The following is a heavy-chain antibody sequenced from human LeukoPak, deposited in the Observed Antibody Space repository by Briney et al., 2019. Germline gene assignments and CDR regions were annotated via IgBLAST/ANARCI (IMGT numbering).Heavy chain of an antibody. V-gene: IGHV3-21*01. D-gene: IGHD3-3*01. CDR3: ARGGGYDFWSGYYDSFDY. Sequence: GGSLRPSCAASAFTFSRYGMHWVRQAPGKGLEWVSSISSSSSYIYYADSVKGRFTISRDNAKNSLYLQMNSLRAEDTAVYYCARGGGYDFWSGYYDSFDYWGQGTLVTVSS. CDR1: AFTFSRYG. CDR2: ISSSSSYI. J-gene: IGHJ4*02.